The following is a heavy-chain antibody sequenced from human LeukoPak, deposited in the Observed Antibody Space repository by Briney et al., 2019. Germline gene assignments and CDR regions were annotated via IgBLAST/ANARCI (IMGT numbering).Heavy chain of an antibody. J-gene: IGHJ6*03. V-gene: IGHV1-69*13. CDR1: GGTFNSYA. Sequence: SVKVSCKASGGTFNSYAISWVRQAPGQGLEWMGGIIPIFGTANYAQKFQGRVTITADESTSTAYMELSSLRSEDTAVYYCASAGGDDYYMDVWGKGTTVTISS. CDR3: ASAGGDDYYMDV. CDR2: IIPIFGTA. D-gene: IGHD3-16*01.